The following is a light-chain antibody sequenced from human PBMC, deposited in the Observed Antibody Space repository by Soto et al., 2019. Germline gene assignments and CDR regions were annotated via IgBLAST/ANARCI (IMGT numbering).Light chain of an antibody. CDR1: QSISSW. V-gene: IGKV1-5*01. Sequence: DIQMTQSPSTLSASAGDRVTITCRASQSISSWLAWYQQKPGKAPKLLIYDASSLESGVPSRFSGSGSATEFTLTISRLQPDDFATYYCQQYNNYWTFGQGTRVEI. CDR2: DAS. J-gene: IGKJ1*01. CDR3: QQYNNYWT.